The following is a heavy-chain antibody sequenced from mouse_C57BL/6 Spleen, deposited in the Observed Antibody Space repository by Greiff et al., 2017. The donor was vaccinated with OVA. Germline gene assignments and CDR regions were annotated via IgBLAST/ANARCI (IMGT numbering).Heavy chain of an antibody. CDR3: ARGGSAGTEYAMDY. Sequence: EVQLQQSGPELVKPGASVKISCKASGYSFTGYYMNWVKQSPEKSLEWIGEINPSTGGTTYNQKFKAKATLTVDKSSSTAYMQLKSLTSEDSAVYYCARGGSAGTEYAMDYWGQGTSVTVSS. CDR2: INPSTGGT. CDR1: GYSFTGYY. J-gene: IGHJ4*01. V-gene: IGHV1-42*01. D-gene: IGHD4-1*01.